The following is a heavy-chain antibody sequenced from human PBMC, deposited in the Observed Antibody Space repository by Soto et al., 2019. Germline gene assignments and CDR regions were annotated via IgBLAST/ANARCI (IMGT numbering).Heavy chain of an antibody. CDR2: IYTSGST. J-gene: IGHJ6*02. CDR1: GGSISSYY. Sequence: SETLSLTCTVSGGSISSYYWSWIRQPAGKGLEWIGRIYTSGSTNYNPSLKSRVTMSVDTSKNQFSLKLSSVTAADTAVYYCARDANGVTGTAQCMDVWGQGTTVTVSS. CDR3: ARDANGVTGTAQCMDV. D-gene: IGHD1-7*01. V-gene: IGHV4-4*07.